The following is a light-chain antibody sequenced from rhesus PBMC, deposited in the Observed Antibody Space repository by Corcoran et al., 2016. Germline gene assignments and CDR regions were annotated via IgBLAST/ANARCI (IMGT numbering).Light chain of an antibody. V-gene: IGKV1-21*01. CDR1: QGISSW. Sequence: DIQMTQSPSSLSASVGDRVTITCRASQGISSWLAWYQQKPGKAPKLLINKASRLQSGVPSRFSGSGAGTDFTFTISSLKPEDFARYYCQQYISAPLTFGGGTKVEIK. CDR2: KAS. CDR3: QQYISAPLT. J-gene: IGKJ4*01.